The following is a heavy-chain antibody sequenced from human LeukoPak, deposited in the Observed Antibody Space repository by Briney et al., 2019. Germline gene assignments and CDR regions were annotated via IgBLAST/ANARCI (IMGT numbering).Heavy chain of an antibody. Sequence: PGGSLRLSCAASGFTFSSYAMSWVRQAPGKGLEWVSAISGSGGSTYYADSVKGRFTISRDNSKNTLYLQMNSRRAEDTAVYYCAKDQSYDILAGLDNWGQGTLVSVS. J-gene: IGHJ4*02. CDR2: ISGSGGST. CDR3: AKDQSYDILAGLDN. V-gene: IGHV3-23*01. D-gene: IGHD3-9*01. CDR1: GFTFSSYA.